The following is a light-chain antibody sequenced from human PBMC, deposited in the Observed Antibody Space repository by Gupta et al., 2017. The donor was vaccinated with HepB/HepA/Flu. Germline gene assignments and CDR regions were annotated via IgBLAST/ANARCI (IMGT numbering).Light chain of an antibody. V-gene: IGKV1-39*01. J-gene: IGKJ4*01. CDR3: QQSYSTPLT. Sequence: DIRLTQSPSSLSASVGDRVTITCRASQTIKNFLNWYQQKPGQAPKLLIYGTSSLQSGVPSRFSGSGSGSGSGTDFTLTIRSLQPDDFATYYCQQSYSTPLTFGGGTKIEIK. CDR2: GTS. CDR1: QTIKNF.